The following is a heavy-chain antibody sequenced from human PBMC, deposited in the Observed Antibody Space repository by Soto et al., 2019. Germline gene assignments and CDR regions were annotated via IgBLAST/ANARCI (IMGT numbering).Heavy chain of an antibody. D-gene: IGHD6-6*01. CDR1: GYTFTSYA. V-gene: IGHV1-3*01. CDR2: INAGNGNT. CDR3: AREPMIRSSSPPYWFDP. Sequence: ASVKVSCKASGYTFTSYAMHWVRQAPGQRLEWMGWINAGNGNTKYSQKFQGRVTITRDTSASTAYMELSSLRSEDTAAYYCAREPMIRSSSPPYWFDPWGQGTLVTVSS. J-gene: IGHJ5*02.